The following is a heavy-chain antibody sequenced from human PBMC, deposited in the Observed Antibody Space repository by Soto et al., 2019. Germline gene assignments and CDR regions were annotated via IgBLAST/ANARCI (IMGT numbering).Heavy chain of an antibody. CDR1: GYIFTANF. Sequence: QVRLAQSGAEVKKPGASVKVSCQASGYIFTANFINWVRQAPGQGLEWMGRLNPNTGDAEYAQEFQGRVTMTRDTSISTAYMEVTSLTSDDTAVYYCARVFREHSSSYWIDSWGQRTLVTVSS. J-gene: IGHJ4*02. CDR3: ARVFREHSSSYWIDS. CDR2: LNPNTGDA. V-gene: IGHV1-2*06. D-gene: IGHD3-22*01.